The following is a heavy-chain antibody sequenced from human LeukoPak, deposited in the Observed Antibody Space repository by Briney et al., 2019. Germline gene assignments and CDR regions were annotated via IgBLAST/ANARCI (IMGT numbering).Heavy chain of an antibody. D-gene: IGHD2-2*01. CDR1: GFTFSSYS. J-gene: IGHJ6*03. Sequence: MSGGSLRLSCAASGFTFSSYSMNWVRQAPGKGLEWVSSISSSSSYIYYADSVKGRFTISRDNAKNSLYLQMNSLRAEDTAVYYCARDTHDAYYYYYYMDVWGKGTTVTVSS. CDR3: ARDTHDAYYYYYYMDV. CDR2: ISSSSSYI. V-gene: IGHV3-21*01.